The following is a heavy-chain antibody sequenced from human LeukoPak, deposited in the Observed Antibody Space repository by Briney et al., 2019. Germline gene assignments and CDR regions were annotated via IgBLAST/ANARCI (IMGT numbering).Heavy chain of an antibody. CDR3: ARGPGSYSKEAFDM. V-gene: IGHV4-59*08. Sequence: SETLSLTCTVSGGSISSYYWSWIRQPPGKGLEWIGYIYYSGSTNYNPSLKSRVTISVDTSKNQFSLKLTSVTAADTAVYYCARGPGSYSKEAFDMWGQGTMVTVS. CDR2: IYYSGST. D-gene: IGHD3-10*01. CDR1: GGSISSYY. J-gene: IGHJ3*02.